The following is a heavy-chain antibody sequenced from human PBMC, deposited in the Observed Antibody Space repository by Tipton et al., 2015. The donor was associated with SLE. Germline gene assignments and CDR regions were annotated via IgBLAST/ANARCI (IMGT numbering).Heavy chain of an antibody. D-gene: IGHD1-26*01. Sequence: TLSLTCTVSGDSISRSTSYWTWIRQPAGKGLEWIGRVYTTGNTKNNPSLKSRVTISVDTSKNQFSLKLSSVTAADTAVYYCARVGEYSGIYRYFDNWGQGTLVTVSS. CDR1: GDSISRSTSY. J-gene: IGHJ4*02. CDR2: VYTTGNT. V-gene: IGHV4-61*02. CDR3: ARVGEYSGIYRYFDN.